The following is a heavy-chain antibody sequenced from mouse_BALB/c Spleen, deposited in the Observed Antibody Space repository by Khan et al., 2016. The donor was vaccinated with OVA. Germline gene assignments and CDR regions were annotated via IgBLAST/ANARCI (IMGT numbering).Heavy chain of an antibody. V-gene: IGHV3-8*02. D-gene: IGHD2-14*01. Sequence: EVKLEESGPSLVKPSQTLSLTCSVTGDSITSGYWRWIRKLPGNKLEYMGYMIYTGYTDYNPSLKSRLAITRHTSKNQYYLQLNSVTTEDTATYYCARSTYRYAFAYWGQGTLVTVSA. CDR3: ARSTYRYAFAY. CDR2: MIYTGYT. J-gene: IGHJ3*01. CDR1: GDSITSGY.